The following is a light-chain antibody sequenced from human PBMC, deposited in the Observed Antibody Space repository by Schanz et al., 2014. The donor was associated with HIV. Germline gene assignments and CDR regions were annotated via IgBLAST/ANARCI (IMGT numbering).Light chain of an antibody. CDR3: ASWNVSLNGRV. CDR1: SSNIGTNV. CDR2: SGN. J-gene: IGLJ3*02. V-gene: IGLV1-44*01. Sequence: QSVLTQPPSASGAPGQTVTISCSGGSSNIGTNVVNWYQQLPGTAPKLLIYSGNQRPSGVPDRFSGSKSGTSASLAISGLQSEDEADYYCASWNVSLNGRVFGGGTKLTVL.